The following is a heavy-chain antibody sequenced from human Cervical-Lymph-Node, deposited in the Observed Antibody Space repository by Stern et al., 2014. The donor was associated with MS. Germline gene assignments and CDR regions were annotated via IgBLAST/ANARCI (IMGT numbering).Heavy chain of an antibody. CDR3: ARLIAPGGDAFDI. CDR2: VWPGDSDT. J-gene: IGHJ3*02. CDR1: GYKFSNYW. V-gene: IGHV5-51*01. D-gene: IGHD2-21*01. Sequence: VQLVQSGGEVKKPGESLKISCQGSGYKFSNYWIGWVRQMPGKGLEWMGIVWPGDSDTRYSPSFRGHVPISAAKSISSAYLQWNSLKASDTAIYYCARLIAPGGDAFDIWGQGTMVTVSS.